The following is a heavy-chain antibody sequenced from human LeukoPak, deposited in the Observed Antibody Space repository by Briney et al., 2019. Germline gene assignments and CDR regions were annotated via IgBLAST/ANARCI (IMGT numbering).Heavy chain of an antibody. CDR1: GGTFSSYA. Sequence: SVKVSCKASGGTFSSYAISWVRQGPGQGLEWMGGIIPIFGTANYAQKFQGRVTITADESTSTAYMELSSLRSEDTAVYYCALRRAYDILTSYRYWGQGTLVTVSS. V-gene: IGHV1-69*13. CDR3: ALRRAYDILTSYRY. D-gene: IGHD3-9*01. J-gene: IGHJ4*02. CDR2: IIPIFGTA.